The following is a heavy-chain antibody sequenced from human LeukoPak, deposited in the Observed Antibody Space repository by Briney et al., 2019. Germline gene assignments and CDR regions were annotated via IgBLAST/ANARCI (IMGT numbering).Heavy chain of an antibody. CDR2: FDPEDGET. D-gene: IGHD3-9*01. Sequence: ASVKVSFKVSGYTLTELSMHWVRQAPGKGLEWMGGFDPEDGETIYAQKFQGRVTMTEDTSTDTAYMELSSLRSEDTAVYYCASFPFNVLRYFDWSRLFFDIWGQGTMVTVSS. V-gene: IGHV1-24*01. CDR1: GYTLTELS. J-gene: IGHJ3*02. CDR3: ASFPFNVLRYFDWSRLFFDI.